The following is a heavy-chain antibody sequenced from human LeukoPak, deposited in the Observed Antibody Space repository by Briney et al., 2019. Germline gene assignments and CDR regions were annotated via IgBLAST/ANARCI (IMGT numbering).Heavy chain of an antibody. J-gene: IGHJ4*02. Sequence: GGSLRLSCAASGFTFSSYAMHWVRPAPGKGLEYVSAISSNGGSTYYANSVKGRFTISRDNSKNTLYLQMGSLRAEDMAVYYCARGVGMDFWEYYFDYWGQGTLVTVSS. D-gene: IGHD3-3*01. CDR1: GFTFSSYA. CDR2: ISSNGGST. CDR3: ARGVGMDFWEYYFDY. V-gene: IGHV3-64*01.